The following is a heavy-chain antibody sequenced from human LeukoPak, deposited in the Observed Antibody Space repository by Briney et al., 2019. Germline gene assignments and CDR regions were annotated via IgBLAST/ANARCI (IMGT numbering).Heavy chain of an antibody. J-gene: IGHJ3*02. D-gene: IGHD3-22*01. CDR3: ARDSYDSSGYYYDAFDI. CDR1: GGSISRYY. Sequence: SETLSLTCTVSGGSISRYYWSWIRQPPGKGLEWIGYIYYSGSTNYNPSLKSRVTISVDTSKNQFSLKLSSVTAADTAVYYCARDSYDSSGYYYDAFDIWGQGTMVTVPS. V-gene: IGHV4-59*01. CDR2: IYYSGST.